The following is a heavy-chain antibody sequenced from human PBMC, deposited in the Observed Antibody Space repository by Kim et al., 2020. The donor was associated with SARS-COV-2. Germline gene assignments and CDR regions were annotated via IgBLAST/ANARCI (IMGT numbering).Heavy chain of an antibody. CDR2: IIPIGNMT. CDR1: GGPSRSYG. V-gene: IGHV1-69*04. CDR3: AKEVPPLGPSAMSALRQGDYYYGMDV. Sequence: SVKVSCKAFGGPSRSYGLSWVRQAPGQGLEWMGRIIPIGNMTDYAQKFQGRVTITPDRMNTVYMELTSLRPEDTAVYYCAKEVPPLGPSAMSALRQGDYYYGMDVWGQGTTVTVSS. D-gene: IGHD2-2*01. J-gene: IGHJ6*02.